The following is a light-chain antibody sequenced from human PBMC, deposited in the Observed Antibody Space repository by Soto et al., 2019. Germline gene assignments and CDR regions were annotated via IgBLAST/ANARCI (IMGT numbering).Light chain of an antibody. V-gene: IGLV2-23*02. Sequence: QSVLTQPASVSGSPGQSITISCTGTSSDVGRYNLVSWYQQHADKAPKLMIYDVSKRPSGISNRFSGSKSGSTASLTISGLQAEDEADYYCCSYAGSTTSWVFGGGTKLTVL. CDR2: DVS. CDR1: SSDVGRYNL. CDR3: CSYAGSTTSWV. J-gene: IGLJ3*02.